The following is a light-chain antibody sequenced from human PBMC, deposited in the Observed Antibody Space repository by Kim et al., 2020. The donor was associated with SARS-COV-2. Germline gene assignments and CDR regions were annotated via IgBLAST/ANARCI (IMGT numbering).Light chain of an antibody. V-gene: IGLV2-14*04. CDR3: SSSTSTSTLV. CDR2: DVS. CDR1: SSDIGGFDY. J-gene: IGLJ2*01. Sequence: GQSITISCTVTSSDIGGFDYVSWYQQHPGKAPKAMIYDVSKRPSGVSNRFSGSKSGNTASLTISGLQAEDEAHYFCSSSTSTSTLVFGGGTQLTVL.